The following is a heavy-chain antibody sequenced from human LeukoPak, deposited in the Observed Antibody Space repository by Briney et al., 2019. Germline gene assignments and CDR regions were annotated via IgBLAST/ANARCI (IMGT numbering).Heavy chain of an antibody. CDR2: ISSDSRTI. CDR3: ARYGSGTSYITNYFDY. J-gene: IGHJ4*02. V-gene: IGHV3-48*02. CDR1: GLTFSSYS. Sequence: GGSLRLSCAASGLTFSSYSMNWVRQAPGKGLEWVSYISSDSRTIYYADSVKGRFTISRDNAKNSLYLQMKSLRDEDTAVYYCARYGSGTSYITNYFDYWGQGTLVTVSS. D-gene: IGHD3-10*01.